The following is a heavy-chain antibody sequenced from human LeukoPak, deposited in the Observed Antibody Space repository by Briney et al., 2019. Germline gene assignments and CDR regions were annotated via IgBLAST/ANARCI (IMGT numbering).Heavy chain of an antibody. V-gene: IGHV3-66*01. CDR2: IYSGGFT. D-gene: IGHD6-13*01. CDR1: GLTASRVP. Sequence: TLCPSPAPSGLTASRVPTGCGSRAPGKGLERVSVIYSGGFTYYVDSVKGRFTIYRDNSKNTLYLQMNSLRAEDTTVYFCAGGTGLWYGDYWGQGTLVTVSS. CDR3: AGGTGLWYGDY. J-gene: IGHJ4*02.